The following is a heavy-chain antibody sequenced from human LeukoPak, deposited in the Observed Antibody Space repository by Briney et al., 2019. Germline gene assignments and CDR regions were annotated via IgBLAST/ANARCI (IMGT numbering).Heavy chain of an antibody. Sequence: GGSLRLSCAASGFTFSSYWMRWVRQAPGKGLEWVANIKQDGSQKNYVDSVRGRFTISRDNAKNSLYLQMNSLRVEDTAVYYCARDDGYSPYWGQGTPVTVSS. V-gene: IGHV3-7*01. D-gene: IGHD5-18*01. J-gene: IGHJ4*02. CDR1: GFTFSSYW. CDR3: ARDDGYSPY. CDR2: IKQDGSQK.